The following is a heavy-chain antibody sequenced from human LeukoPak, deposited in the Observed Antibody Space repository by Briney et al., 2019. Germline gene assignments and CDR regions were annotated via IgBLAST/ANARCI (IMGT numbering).Heavy chain of an antibody. CDR1: GFTFGSYG. D-gene: IGHD3-22*01. Sequence: GGSLRLYCAASGFTFGSYGMSWLRQAPGKGLEWVSFITPNADRTSYADSVEGRFTISRDNSRNTLYMQMNSLRDEDTALYYCAIMHGYYDGSGYWVQWGQGTLVTVSS. V-gene: IGHV3-23*01. CDR3: AIMHGYYDGSGYWVQ. CDR2: ITPNADRT. J-gene: IGHJ1*01.